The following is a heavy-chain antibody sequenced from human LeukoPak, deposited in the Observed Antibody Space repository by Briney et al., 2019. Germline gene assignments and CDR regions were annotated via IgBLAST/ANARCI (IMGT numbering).Heavy chain of an antibody. D-gene: IGHD3-9*01. CDR2: IIPIFGTA. CDR1: GGTFSSYA. J-gene: IGHJ4*02. V-gene: IGHV1-69*13. CDR3: ARETSYYDILTGYFYYFDY. Sequence: SVKVSCKVSGGTFSSYAISWVRQAPGQGLEWMGGIIPIFGTANYAQKFQGRVTITADESTSTAYMELGSLRSEDTAVYYCARETSYYDILTGYFYYFDYWGQGTLVTVSS.